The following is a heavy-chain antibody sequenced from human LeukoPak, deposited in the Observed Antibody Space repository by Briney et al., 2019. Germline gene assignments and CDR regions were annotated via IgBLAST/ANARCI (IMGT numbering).Heavy chain of an antibody. Sequence: GGSLRLSCAASGFTFSVFWMSWVRQAPGKGLEWVANIKVDGTEKNYVDSVKGRLTISRDNAKNSLYLQMNSLRTEDTAVYYCARGGRNIDSWGQGTLVTVSS. CDR3: ARGGRNIDS. CDR1: GFTFSVFW. D-gene: IGHD4-11*01. CDR2: IKVDGTEK. J-gene: IGHJ4*02. V-gene: IGHV3-7*01.